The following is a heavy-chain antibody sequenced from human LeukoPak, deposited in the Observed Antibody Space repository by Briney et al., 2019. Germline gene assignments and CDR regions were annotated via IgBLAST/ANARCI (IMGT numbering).Heavy chain of an antibody. CDR3: AKDIADCTNGVCYAFDI. V-gene: IGHV3-9*03. CDR1: GFTFRSYA. D-gene: IGHD2-8*01. Sequence: PGGSLRLSCAASGFTFRSYAMSWVRQAPGKGLEWVSGITWNGGTIVYADSVKGRFTISRDNAKNSLYLQMNSLRAEDVALYYCAKDIADCTNGVCYAFDIWGQGTTVTVSS. CDR2: ITWNGGTI. J-gene: IGHJ3*02.